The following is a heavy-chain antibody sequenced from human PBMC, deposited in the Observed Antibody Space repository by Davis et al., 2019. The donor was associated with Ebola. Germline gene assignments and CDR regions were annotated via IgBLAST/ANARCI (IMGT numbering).Heavy chain of an antibody. CDR1: DDSITSGVYY. J-gene: IGHJ4*02. D-gene: IGHD2-15*01. V-gene: IGHV4-31*03. Sequence: PSETLSLTCTVSDDSITSGVYYWNWIRQHPGKGLEWIGYIFHTGTSYYNPSLKSRITISVDTSKNQFSLELNSVTAADTAVYYCVRSGMVAATGFDYWGQGTLVTVSS. CDR2: IFHTGTS. CDR3: VRSGMVAATGFDY.